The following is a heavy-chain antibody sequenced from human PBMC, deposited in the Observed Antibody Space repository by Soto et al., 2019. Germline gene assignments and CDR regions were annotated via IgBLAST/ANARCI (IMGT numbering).Heavy chain of an antibody. Sequence: QVQLVESGGGVVQPATSLRLSCAASGFPFSTYGMHWVRQAPGKGLEWVAVISYDGVHQFYADSIKGRFTISRDNYKNTLYLQMNRLRAEDTAVYYCAKGTVTYYYYYGMDVWGHGTTVTVSS. D-gene: IGHD4-17*01. CDR2: ISYDGVHQ. J-gene: IGHJ6*02. V-gene: IGHV3-30*18. CDR3: AKGTVTYYYYYGMDV. CDR1: GFPFSTYG.